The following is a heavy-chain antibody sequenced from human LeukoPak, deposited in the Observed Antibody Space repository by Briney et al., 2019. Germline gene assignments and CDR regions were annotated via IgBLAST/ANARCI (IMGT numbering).Heavy chain of an antibody. V-gene: IGHV1-46*01. CDR2: INPSGGST. Sequence: GASVKVSCKASGYTFTSYYMHWVRQAPGQGLEWMGIINPSGGSTSYAQKFQGRVTMTRDTSTSTVYMELSSLRSEDTAVYYCARVGYGSGKSLPSHFDYWGQGTLVTVSS. CDR1: GYTFTSYY. D-gene: IGHD3-10*01. CDR3: ARVGYGSGKSLPSHFDY. J-gene: IGHJ4*02.